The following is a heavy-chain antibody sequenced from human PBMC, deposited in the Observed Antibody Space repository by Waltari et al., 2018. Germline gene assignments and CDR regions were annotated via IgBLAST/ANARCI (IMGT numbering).Heavy chain of an antibody. V-gene: IGHV1-2*02. CDR1: GYTFTGYY. J-gene: IGHJ4*02. CDR3: ARSITMIVVVPGY. CDR2: INPNSGST. Sequence: QVQLVQSGAEVKKPGASVKVSCKASGYTFTGYYMHWVRQAPGQGLEWMGWINPNSGSTNYAQKFQGSVTMTRDTSISTAYMELSRLRSDDTAVYYCARSITMIVVVPGYWGQGTLVTVSS. D-gene: IGHD3-22*01.